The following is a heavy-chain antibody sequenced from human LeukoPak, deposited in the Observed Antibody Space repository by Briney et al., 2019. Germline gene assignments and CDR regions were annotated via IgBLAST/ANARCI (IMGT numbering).Heavy chain of an antibody. CDR2: ISSSGSYI. D-gene: IGHD4-11*01. V-gene: IGHV3-21*04. Sequence: GGSLRLSCAASGFTFSRYSMNWVRQAPGKGLEWVSSISSSGSYIYYTDSVKGRFTISRDNAKNSLYLQMNSLRAEDTAVYYCAKTRGLQFGGYFDYWGQGTLVTVSS. CDR3: AKTRGLQFGGYFDY. CDR1: GFTFSRYS. J-gene: IGHJ4*02.